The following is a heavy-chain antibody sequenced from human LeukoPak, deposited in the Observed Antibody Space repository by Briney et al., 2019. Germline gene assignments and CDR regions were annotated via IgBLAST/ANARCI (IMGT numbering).Heavy chain of an antibody. CDR3: ARDQEGFDY. J-gene: IGHJ4*02. CDR1: GYTFTSNY. V-gene: IGHV1-46*01. CDR2: IYPRDGST. Sequence: ASVKVPCKASGYTFTSNYIHWVRQAPGQGLEWMGMIYPRDGSTSYAQKFQGRVTVTRDTSTSTVHMELSGLRSEDTAVYYCARDQEGFDYWGQGTPVTVSS.